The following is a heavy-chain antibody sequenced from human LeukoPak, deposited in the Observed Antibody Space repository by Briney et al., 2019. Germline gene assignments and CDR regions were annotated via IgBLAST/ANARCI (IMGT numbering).Heavy chain of an antibody. CDR3: ARLSGDITVFDL. J-gene: IGHJ4*02. Sequence: GGSLKLSCAPSGFTFIIYWMSWVRQAPGKGLEWLATIKRDGSEKYYVDSVKGRFTVSRDNAKNSLYLQMNSLRADDTAVYYCARLSGDITVFDLWGQGTLVTVSS. CDR2: IKRDGSEK. CDR1: GFTFIIYW. D-gene: IGHD7-27*01. V-gene: IGHV3-7*01.